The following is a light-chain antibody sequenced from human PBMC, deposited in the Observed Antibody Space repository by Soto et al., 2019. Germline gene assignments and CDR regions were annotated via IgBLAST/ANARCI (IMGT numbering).Light chain of an antibody. CDR1: QSINTN. V-gene: IGKV3D-15*01. Sequence: EIVMTQSPAALSVSLGERVTLSCRASQSINTNLAWYQQKPGQAPRLLISDASTRATGVPARFSGSGSGTEFALSIGSLQSEDFAVYYCQQYDNWPLTFGGGAKVEIK. CDR2: DAS. J-gene: IGKJ4*01. CDR3: QQYDNWPLT.